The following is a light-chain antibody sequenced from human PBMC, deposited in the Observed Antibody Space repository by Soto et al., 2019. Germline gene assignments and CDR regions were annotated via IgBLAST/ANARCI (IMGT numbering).Light chain of an antibody. Sequence: DIQMTQSPSSLSASVGDRVTIICRASQGISSYLAWYQQKPGKVPKVLIYAASTLQSGVPSRFSGSGSGTEFTLTISSLQPEDVATYYCQKYYSAPETFGQGTKVEIK. CDR3: QKYYSAPET. CDR2: AAS. V-gene: IGKV1-27*01. J-gene: IGKJ1*01. CDR1: QGISSY.